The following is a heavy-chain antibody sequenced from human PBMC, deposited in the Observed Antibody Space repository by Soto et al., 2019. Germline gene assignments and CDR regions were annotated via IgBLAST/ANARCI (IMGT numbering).Heavy chain of an antibody. CDR1: GFTFSSYA. CDR2: ISGSGGST. CDR3: AKGHLDGSGYSYFAY. D-gene: IGHD3-22*01. V-gene: IGHV3-23*01. J-gene: IGHJ4*02. Sequence: GSLRLSCAASGFTFSSYAMSWVRQAPGKGLEWVSAISGSGGSTYYADSVKGRFTISRDNSKNTLYLQMNSLGAEYTAVYYCAKGHLDGSGYSYFAYWGKGNLVTVP.